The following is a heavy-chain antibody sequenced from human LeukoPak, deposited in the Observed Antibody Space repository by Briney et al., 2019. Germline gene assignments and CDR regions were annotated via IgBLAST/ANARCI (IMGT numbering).Heavy chain of an antibody. J-gene: IGHJ4*02. CDR1: GYTLTELP. Sequence: ASVKVSCKVSGYTLTELPMHWVRQAPGKGLEWMGGFDPEDGETIYAQKFQGRVTMTEDTSTDTAYMELSSLRSEDTAVYYCATNDYSNYGRSVYWGQGTLVTVSS. CDR3: ATNDYSNYGRSVY. V-gene: IGHV1-24*01. CDR2: FDPEDGET. D-gene: IGHD4-11*01.